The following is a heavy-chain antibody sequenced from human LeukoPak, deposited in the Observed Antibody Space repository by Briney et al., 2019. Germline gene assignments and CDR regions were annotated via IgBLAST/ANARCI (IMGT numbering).Heavy chain of an antibody. Sequence: SCKASGGTFSSYAMHWVRQAPGKGLEYVSSISSEGGSTYYADSVKGRFTITRDNSKNTLYLQMNSLRLEDTAVYYCVKDRWVDYWGQGALVTVSS. CDR1: GGTFSSYA. CDR3: VKDRWVDY. V-gene: IGHV3-64D*09. CDR2: ISSEGGST. J-gene: IGHJ4*02. D-gene: IGHD4-23*01.